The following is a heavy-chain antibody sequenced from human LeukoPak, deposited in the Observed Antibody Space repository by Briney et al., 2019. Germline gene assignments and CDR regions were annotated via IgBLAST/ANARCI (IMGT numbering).Heavy chain of an antibody. CDR2: IGTAGDT. CDR1: GFTFSSYV. CDR3: ARAHYYGSGSYPSYYYYGMDV. D-gene: IGHD3-10*01. J-gene: IGHJ6*02. Sequence: PGGSLRLSCAASGFTFSSYVMHWVRQATGKGLEWVSAIGTAGDTYYPGSVKGRFTISRENAKNSLYLQMNSPRAGDTAVYYCARAHYYGSGSYPSYYYYGMDVWGQGTTVTVSS. V-gene: IGHV3-13*01.